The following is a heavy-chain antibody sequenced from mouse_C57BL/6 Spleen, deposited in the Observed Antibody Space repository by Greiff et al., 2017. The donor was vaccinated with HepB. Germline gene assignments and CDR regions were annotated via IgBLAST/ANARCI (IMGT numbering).Heavy chain of an antibody. D-gene: IGHD1-1*01. V-gene: IGHV5-6*01. CDR1: GFTFSSYG. J-gene: IGHJ4*01. Sequence: EVQLVESGGDLVKPGGSLKLSCAASGFTFSSYGMSWVRQTPDKRLEWVATISSGGSYTYYPDSVKGRFTISRDNAKNTLYLQMSSLKSEDTAMYYCATTVVAGAMDYWGQGTSVTVSS. CDR3: ATTVVAGAMDY. CDR2: ISSGGSYT.